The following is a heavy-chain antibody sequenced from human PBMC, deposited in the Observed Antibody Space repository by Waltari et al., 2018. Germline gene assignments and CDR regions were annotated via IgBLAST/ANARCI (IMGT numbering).Heavy chain of an antibody. J-gene: IGHJ3*02. D-gene: IGHD6-19*01. CDR1: GCSISSSSYY. V-gene: IGHV4-39*07. CDR3: TRVRSGWPPFFDI. CDR2: IYYSGST. Sequence: QLQLQESGPGLVKPSETLSLPCTVSGCSISSSSYYQGWIRQPPGKGLEWIGSIYYSGSTYYNPSLKSRVTISVDTSKNQFSLKLSSVTAADTAVYYCTRVRSGWPPFFDIWGQGTMVTVSS.